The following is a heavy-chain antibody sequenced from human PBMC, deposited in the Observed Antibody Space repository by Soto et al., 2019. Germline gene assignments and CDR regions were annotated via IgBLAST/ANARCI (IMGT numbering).Heavy chain of an antibody. D-gene: IGHD4-17*01. CDR1: EFTFKNYA. V-gene: IGHV3-30*04. J-gene: IGHJ6*02. CDR3: ARDPSYGDHSGLFHYYYGMDV. Sequence: ESVGGVVQPGRSLRLSCAASEFTFKNYAMHWVRQAPGKGLEWVAGISYDGSNEDYADSVKGRFTISRDNSNQTLYLQMNSLRAEDTALYYCARDPSYGDHSGLFHYYYGMDVWGQGTAVTVSS. CDR2: ISYDGSNE.